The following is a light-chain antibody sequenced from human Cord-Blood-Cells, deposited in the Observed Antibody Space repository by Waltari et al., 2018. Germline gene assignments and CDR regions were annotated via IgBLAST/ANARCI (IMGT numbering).Light chain of an antibody. CDR1: SSDVGGYNY. V-gene: IGLV2-14*01. Sequence: QSDLTQPASVSGSPGQSITISCTGTSSDVGGYNYVSWYQQHPGKAPKLMIYDVSNRPSGVSNRLSGSKSGNTASLTISGLQAEDEADYYCSSYTSSSTLVFGGGTKLTVL. CDR3: SSYTSSSTLV. J-gene: IGLJ2*01. CDR2: DVS.